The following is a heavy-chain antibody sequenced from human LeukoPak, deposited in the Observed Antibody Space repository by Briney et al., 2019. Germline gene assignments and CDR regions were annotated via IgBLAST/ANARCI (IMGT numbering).Heavy chain of an antibody. V-gene: IGHV1-69*05. CDR3: ARDLSHYDSSSVD. CDR1: GGTFSSYA. D-gene: IGHD3-22*01. J-gene: IGHJ4*01. Sequence: SVKVSCKASGGTFSSYAISWVRQAPGQGLEWMGGIIPIFGTANYAQKLQDRVTMTIDTSTSTAYMELRSLRSDDTAVYFCARDLSHYDSSSVDWGQGTLVTVSS. CDR2: IIPIFGTA.